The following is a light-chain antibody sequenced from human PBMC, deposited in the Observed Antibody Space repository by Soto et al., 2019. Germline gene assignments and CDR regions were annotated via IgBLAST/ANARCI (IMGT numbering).Light chain of an antibody. J-gene: IGLJ1*01. CDR3: YSYTSSSTYV. CDR1: SSDVGAYNY. CDR2: DVS. V-gene: IGLV2-14*01. Sequence: QSALAQPASVSGSPGQSITISCSGTSSDVGAYNYVSWYQQHPAKAPKVMIYDVSNRPSGVSNRFSGSKSGNTASLTISGLQAEDEADYYCYSYTSSSTYVFGTGTQLTVL.